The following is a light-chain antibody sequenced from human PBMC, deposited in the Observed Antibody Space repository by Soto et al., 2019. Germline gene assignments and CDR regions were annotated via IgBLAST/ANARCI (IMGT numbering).Light chain of an antibody. V-gene: IGKV1-5*01. J-gene: IGKJ5*01. CDR1: QSVNSW. Sequence: DIEMTQSPSTLSASVGDRVTITCRASQSVNSWLAWYQQKPGKAPKLLIYDASSLESGVPLRFSGSGSGTEFTLTISGLLPEDFAAYHCQQLYTLPFTFGQGTRLEIK. CDR2: DAS. CDR3: QQLYTLPFT.